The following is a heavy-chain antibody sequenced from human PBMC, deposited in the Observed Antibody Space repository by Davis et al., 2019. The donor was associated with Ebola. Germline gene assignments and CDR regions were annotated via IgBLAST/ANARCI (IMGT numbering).Heavy chain of an antibody. D-gene: IGHD2-21*01. CDR3: ARDIPGVLPGNPNWFDP. CDR1: GGTLSNFW. V-gene: IGHV4-59*01. J-gene: IGHJ5*02. Sequence: ESLKISCEVSGGTLSNFWMTWFRQPPGKGLEWIGYIYYRTKTNYNPSLKSRVTISVDTSKNQFSLNLSSVTAADTAVYYCARDIPGVLPGNPNWFDPWGQGTLVTVSS. CDR2: IYYRTKT.